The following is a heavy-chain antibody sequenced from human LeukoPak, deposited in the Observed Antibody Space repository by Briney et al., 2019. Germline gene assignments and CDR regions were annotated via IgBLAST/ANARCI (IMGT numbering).Heavy chain of an antibody. Sequence: GGSLRLSCAASGFTFSSYSMNWVRQAPGKGLEWVSSISSSGSYIYYADSVKGRFTISRDNAKNSLYLQMNSLRAEDTAVYYCARGDYYDSSGYGYWGQGTLVTVSS. CDR2: ISSSGSYI. CDR3: ARGDYYDSSGYGY. D-gene: IGHD3-22*01. V-gene: IGHV3-21*01. CDR1: GFTFSSYS. J-gene: IGHJ4*02.